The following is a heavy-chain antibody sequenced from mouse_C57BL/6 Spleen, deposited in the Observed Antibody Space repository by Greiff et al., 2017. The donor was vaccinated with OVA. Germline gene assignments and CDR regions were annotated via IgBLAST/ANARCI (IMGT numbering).Heavy chain of an antibody. Sequence: EVQRVESGPGLVKPSQSLSLTCSVTGYSITSGYYWNWIRQFPGNKLEWMGYISYDGSNNYNPSLKNRISITRDTSKNQFFLKLNSVTTEDTATYYCARGYGIYWYFDVWGTGTTVTVSS. CDR1: GYSITSGYY. J-gene: IGHJ1*03. CDR3: ARGYGIYWYFDV. CDR2: ISYDGSN. V-gene: IGHV3-6*01. D-gene: IGHD1-1*01.